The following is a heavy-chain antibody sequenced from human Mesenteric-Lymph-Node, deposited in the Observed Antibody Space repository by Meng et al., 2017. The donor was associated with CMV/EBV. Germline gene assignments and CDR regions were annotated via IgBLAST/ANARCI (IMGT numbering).Heavy chain of an antibody. CDR1: EFTLGTYG. Sequence: GESLKISCAVPEFTLGTYGMHWVRQAPGKGLEWVAFIRYDGSNKYYADSVKGRFTISRDNSKNTLYLQMNSLRAEDTAVYYCANDCSSTSCYTPLDYWGQGTLVTVSS. J-gene: IGHJ4*02. CDR3: ANDCSSTSCYTPLDY. CDR2: IRYDGSNK. V-gene: IGHV3-30*02. D-gene: IGHD2-2*02.